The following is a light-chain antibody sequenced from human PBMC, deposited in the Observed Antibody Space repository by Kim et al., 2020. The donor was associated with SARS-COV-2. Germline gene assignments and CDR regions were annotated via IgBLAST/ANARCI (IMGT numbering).Light chain of an antibody. CDR2: YND. V-gene: IGLV1-36*01. CDR1: SSNIGNNA. J-gene: IGLJ2*01. Sequence: QSVLTQPPSVSEAPSQRVTISCSGVSSNIGNNAVNWYQQIPGKPPRLLVYYNDVLPSGVSGRFSGSKSGTSASLAISGLQSEDEADYYCATWDDTLKGWVFGGGTKLTVL. CDR3: ATWDDTLKGWV.